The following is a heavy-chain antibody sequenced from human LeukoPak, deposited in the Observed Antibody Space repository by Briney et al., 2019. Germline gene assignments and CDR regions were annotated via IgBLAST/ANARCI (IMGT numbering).Heavy chain of an antibody. CDR3: VCDPSKGPIDSSGYLNGFDY. CDR1: GFTFSSYA. V-gene: IGHV3-30-3*01. D-gene: IGHD3-22*01. Sequence: GGSLRLSCAASGFTFSSYAMHWVRQAPGKGLEWVAVISYDGSNKYYADSVKGRLTIYRDNSKNTLYLQMNSLRAEDTAVYYCVCDPSKGPIDSSGYLNGFDYWGQGTLVTVSS. CDR2: ISYDGSNK. J-gene: IGHJ4*02.